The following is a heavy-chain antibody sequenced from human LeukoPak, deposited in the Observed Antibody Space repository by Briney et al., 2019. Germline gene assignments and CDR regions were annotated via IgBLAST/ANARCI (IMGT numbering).Heavy chain of an antibody. CDR1: GGTFSSYS. D-gene: IGHD3-10*01. CDR3: AREGPITMVRGVISRGGNWFDP. J-gene: IGHJ5*02. CDR2: IIPIFGTA. V-gene: IGHV1-69*13. Sequence: SVKVSCKASGGTFSSYSISWVRQAPGQGLEWMGGIIPIFGTANYAQKFQGRVTITADESTSTAYMELSSLRSEDTAVYYCAREGPITMVRGVISRGGNWFDPWGQGTLVTVSS.